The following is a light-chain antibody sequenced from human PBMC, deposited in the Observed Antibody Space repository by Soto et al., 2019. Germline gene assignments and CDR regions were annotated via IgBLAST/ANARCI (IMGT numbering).Light chain of an antibody. CDR2: GAS. J-gene: IGKJ1*01. CDR3: QQYNNWPTWT. V-gene: IGKV3-15*01. Sequence: ERVKTQAPATLSVSPGERATLSCRASQSVSSNLAWYQQKPGQAPRLLIYGASTRATGIPARFSGSGSGTEFTLTISSLQSEDFAVYYCQQYNNWPTWTFGQGTKVDIK. CDR1: QSVSSN.